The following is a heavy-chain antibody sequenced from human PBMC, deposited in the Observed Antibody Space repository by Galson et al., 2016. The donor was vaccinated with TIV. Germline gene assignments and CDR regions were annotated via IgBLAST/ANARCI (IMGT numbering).Heavy chain of an antibody. CDR2: INPSNGVT. CDR3: ARDAYDMSGYYYLRGDY. D-gene: IGHD3-22*01. Sequence: SVKVSCKASGHTFTGYHVHWVRQAPGQGLEWMGWINPSNGVTDYAQKFQGRLTMTRHTSISTAYMELSRLRSDDTAIYYCARDAYDMSGYYYLRGDYWGQGTLVTVSS. J-gene: IGHJ4*02. CDR1: GHTFTGYH. V-gene: IGHV1-2*02.